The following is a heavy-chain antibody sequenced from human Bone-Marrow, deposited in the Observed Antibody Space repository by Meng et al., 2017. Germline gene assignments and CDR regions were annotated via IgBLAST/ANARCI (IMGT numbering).Heavy chain of an antibody. J-gene: IGHJ5*02. CDR2: INHSGSP. CDR3: VRSRAWVRTGFDP. D-gene: IGHD1/OR15-1a*01. V-gene: IGHV4-34*01. Sequence: QVQLQQWGAGLLKPSETLSLTCDVSGASLNGYYWTWIRQPPGKGLEWIGEINHSGSPDYNTSLKSRVTISVDTSKNQFSLELTSVTAADTAVYYCVRSRAWVRTGFDPWGQGTLVTVS. CDR1: GASLNGYY.